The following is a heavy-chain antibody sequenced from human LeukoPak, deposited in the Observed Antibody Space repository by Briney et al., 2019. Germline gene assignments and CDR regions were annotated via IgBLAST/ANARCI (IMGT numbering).Heavy chain of an antibody. V-gene: IGHV4-59*01. Sequence: SETLSLTCTASGGSISSYYWSWIRQPPGKGLEWIGYIYYSGSTNYNPPLKSRVTISVDTSKNQFSLKLSSVTAADTAVYYCARDRSSSWWGDYYYGMDVWGQGTTVTVSS. CDR1: GGSISSYY. J-gene: IGHJ6*02. CDR2: IYYSGST. D-gene: IGHD6-13*01. CDR3: ARDRSSSWWGDYYYGMDV.